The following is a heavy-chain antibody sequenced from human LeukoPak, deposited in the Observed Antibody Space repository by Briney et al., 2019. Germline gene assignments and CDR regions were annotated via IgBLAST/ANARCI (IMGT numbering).Heavy chain of an antibody. CDR3: ARVIAAAGTCFDY. CDR2: IKQDGSEK. J-gene: IGHJ4*02. D-gene: IGHD6-13*01. CDR1: GFTFSSYW. Sequence: GGSPRLSCAASGFTFSSYWMSWVRQAPGKGLEWVANIKQDGSEKYYVDSVKGRFTISRDNAKNSLYLQMNSLRAEDTAVYYCARVIAAAGTCFDYWGQGTLVTVSS. V-gene: IGHV3-7*04.